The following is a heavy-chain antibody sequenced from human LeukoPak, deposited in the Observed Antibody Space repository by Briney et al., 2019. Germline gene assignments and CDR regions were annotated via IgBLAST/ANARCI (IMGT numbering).Heavy chain of an antibody. CDR2: IIPILGIA. D-gene: IGHD1-1*01. V-gene: IGHV1-69*04. Sequence: SVKVSCKASGGTFSSYAISWVRQAPGQGLEWMGRIIPILGIANYAQKFQGRVTITADKSTSTAYMELSSLRSEDTAVYYCAGGHYGYNWNDGPYYGMDVWGQGTTVTVSS. CDR3: AGGHYGYNWNDGPYYGMDV. J-gene: IGHJ6*02. CDR1: GGTFSSYA.